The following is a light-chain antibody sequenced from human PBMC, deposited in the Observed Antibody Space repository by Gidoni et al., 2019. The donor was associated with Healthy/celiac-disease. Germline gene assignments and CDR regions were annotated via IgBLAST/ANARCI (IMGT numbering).Light chain of an antibody. CDR1: QSVSSSY. CDR2: GAS. J-gene: IGKJ1*01. V-gene: IGKV3-20*01. CDR3: QQYGSSPWT. Sequence: EIVLTQSPGTLSLSPGERATLSCRASQSVSSSYLAWYQQKPGQAPRLLIYGASSRATGIPDRFSGSGSGTDFTLTISRLEPEDFAVYYCQQYGSSPWTFXPXTKVXIK.